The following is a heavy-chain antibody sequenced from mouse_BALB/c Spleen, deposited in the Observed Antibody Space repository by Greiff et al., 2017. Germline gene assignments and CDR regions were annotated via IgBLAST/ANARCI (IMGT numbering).Heavy chain of an antibody. V-gene: IGHV1S29*02. Sequence: EVKLQQSGPELVKPGASVKISCKASGYTFTDYNMHWVKQSHGKSLEWIGYIYPYNGGTGYNQKFKSKATLTVDNSSSTAYMELRSLTSEDSAVYYCARGGPYWCFDVWGAGTTVTVSS. CDR3: ARGGPYWCFDV. D-gene: IGHD1-1*02. CDR1: GYTFTDYN. J-gene: IGHJ1*01. CDR2: IYPYNGGT.